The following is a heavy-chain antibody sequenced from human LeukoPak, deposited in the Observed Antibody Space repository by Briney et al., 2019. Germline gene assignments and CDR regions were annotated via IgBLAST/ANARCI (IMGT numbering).Heavy chain of an antibody. V-gene: IGHV6-1*01. CDR2: TFYRSKLYS. J-gene: IGHJ4*02. CDR3: ASTHGQQIDY. CDR1: GDSFSSNTAA. Sequence: SQTLSLTCAISGDSFSSNTAAWHWVRQSPSRGLEWLGKTFYRSKLYSDYAGSVKSLITINPDTSKNQVSLQLSSVTPEDTAVYFCASTHGQQIDYWGQGTLVTVSS. D-gene: IGHD4-17*01.